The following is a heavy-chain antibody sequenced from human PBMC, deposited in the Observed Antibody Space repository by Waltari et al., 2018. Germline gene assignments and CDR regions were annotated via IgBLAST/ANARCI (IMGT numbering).Heavy chain of an antibody. CDR3: ARRLSY. CDR1: GFTFSSYA. V-gene: IGHV3-30-3*01. CDR2: ISYDGSNK. J-gene: IGHJ4*02. Sequence: QVQLVESGGGVVQPGRSLRLSCAASGFTFSSYAMHWVRQAPGKGLEWVAVISYDGSNKYYADSVKGRFTISRDNSKNTLYLQMNSLRAEDTAVYYCARRLSYWGQGTLVTVSS.